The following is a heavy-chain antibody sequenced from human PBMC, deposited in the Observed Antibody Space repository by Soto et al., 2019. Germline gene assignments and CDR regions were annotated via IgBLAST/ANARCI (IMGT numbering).Heavy chain of an antibody. J-gene: IGHJ4*02. Sequence: SETLSLTCAVYGGSFSGYYWNWIRQPPGKGLEWIGYIYFNGNTNYNPSLKRRVTISIDTSKKQISLNLTSVTDADTAVYYCASVTFGGVVLAHWGQGTLVTVSS. D-gene: IGHD3-16*01. CDR2: IYFNGNT. CDR3: ASVTFGGVVLAH. CDR1: GGSFSGYY. V-gene: IGHV4-59*01.